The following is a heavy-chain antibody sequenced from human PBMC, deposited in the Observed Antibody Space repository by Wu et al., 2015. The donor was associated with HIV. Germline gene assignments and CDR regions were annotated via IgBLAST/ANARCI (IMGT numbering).Heavy chain of an antibody. CDR3: ARVFVVVPAGFSGEITAFDV. J-gene: IGHJ3*01. D-gene: IGHD2-2*01. V-gene: IGHV1-2*02. CDR2: INPNSGDT. CDR1: GYTFTGYY. Sequence: QVQVVQSGAEVKKPGASVKVSCKASGYTFTGYYMHWVRQAPGQGLEWMGWINPNSGDTKYAQKFQGRVTMTRDTSISTAYMELSRLRSDDTAVYYCARVFVVVPAGFSGEITAFDVWAKDDGRRXF.